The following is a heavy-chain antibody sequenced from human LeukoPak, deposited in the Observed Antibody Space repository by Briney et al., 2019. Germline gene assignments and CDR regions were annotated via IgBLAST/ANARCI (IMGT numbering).Heavy chain of an antibody. Sequence: GGSLRLSRASSGYTLSSYEINWVRQAPGNGGEWVSYISSSGSNIYYADSMRGRFTISRDNAKNSLYLQMNSLRAEDTAVYYCARGLAGVFDFWGQGTLVTVSS. D-gene: IGHD3-3*02. CDR1: GYTLSSYE. CDR3: ARGLAGVFDF. J-gene: IGHJ4*02. CDR2: ISSSGSNI. V-gene: IGHV3-48*03.